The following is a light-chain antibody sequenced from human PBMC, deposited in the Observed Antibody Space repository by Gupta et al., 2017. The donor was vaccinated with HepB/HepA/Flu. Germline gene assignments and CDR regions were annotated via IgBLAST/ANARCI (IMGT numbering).Light chain of an antibody. J-gene: IGKJ4*01. V-gene: IGKV3-11*01. CDR2: DAS. Sequence: EIVLTQSPATLSLSPGERATLSCRASQSVSSYLAWYQKPGQAPRLLIYDASNRATGIPARFSGGGSGTDFTLTISSLEPEDFAVYYCQQRSNWPLFGGGTKVEIK. CDR1: QSVSSY. CDR3: QQRSNWPL.